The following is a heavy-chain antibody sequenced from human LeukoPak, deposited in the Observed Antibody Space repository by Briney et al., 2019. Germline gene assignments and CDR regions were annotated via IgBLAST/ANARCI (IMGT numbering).Heavy chain of an antibody. CDR2: IYTSGST. CDR3: ARSAPVLRYFDWLPPFGY. CDR1: GGSISSGRYY. J-gene: IGHJ4*02. D-gene: IGHD3-9*01. V-gene: IGHV4-61*02. Sequence: SETLSLTCTVSGGSISSGRYYWSWIRQPAGKGLEWIGRIYTSGSTNYNPSLKSRVTISVDTSNNQFSLKLSSVTAADTAVYYCARSAPVLRYFDWLPPFGYWGQGTLVTVSS.